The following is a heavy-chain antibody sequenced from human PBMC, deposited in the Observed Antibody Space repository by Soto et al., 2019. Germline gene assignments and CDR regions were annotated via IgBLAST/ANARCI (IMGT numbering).Heavy chain of an antibody. CDR2: MNPNSGNT. D-gene: IGHD2-8*01. V-gene: IGHV1-8*01. CDR3: ASSPVYCTKGVCYGTFAY. Sequence: ASVKVSCTASGYTFTSYDINWVRQATGQGLEWMGWMNPNSGNTGYAQKFQGRVTMTRNTSISTAYMELSSLRSEDTAVYYCASSPVYCTKGVCYGTFAYWGRGTRVPAPS. J-gene: IGHJ4*02. CDR1: GYTFTSYD.